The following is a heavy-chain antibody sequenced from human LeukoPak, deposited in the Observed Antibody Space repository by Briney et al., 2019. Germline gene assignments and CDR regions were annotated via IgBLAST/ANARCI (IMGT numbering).Heavy chain of an antibody. CDR2: ISYDGSNK. D-gene: IGHD6-13*01. CDR1: GFTFSSYA. J-gene: IGHJ4*02. CDR3: AKGAAAGIIKSSFDY. Sequence: GGSLRLSCAASGFTFSSYAMHWVRQAPGKGLGWVAVISYDGSNKYYADSVKGRFTISRDNSKNTLYLQMNSLRAEDTAVYYCAKGAAAGIIKSSFDYWGQGTLVTVSS. V-gene: IGHV3-30-3*01.